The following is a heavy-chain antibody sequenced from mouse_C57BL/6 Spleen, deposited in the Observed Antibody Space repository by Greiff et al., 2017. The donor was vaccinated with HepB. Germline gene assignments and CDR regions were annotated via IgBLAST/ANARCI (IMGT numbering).Heavy chain of an antibody. CDR2: INPNYGTT. J-gene: IGHJ4*01. D-gene: IGHD1-1*01. CDR1: GYSFTDYN. Sequence: VHVKQSGPELVKPGASVKISCKASGYSFTDYNMNWVKQSNGKSLEWIGVINPNYGTTSYNQKFKGKATLTVDQSSSTAYMQLNSLTSEDSAVYYCARGVMYYGSFYAMDYWGQGTSVTVSS. V-gene: IGHV1-39*01. CDR3: ARGVMYYGSFYAMDY.